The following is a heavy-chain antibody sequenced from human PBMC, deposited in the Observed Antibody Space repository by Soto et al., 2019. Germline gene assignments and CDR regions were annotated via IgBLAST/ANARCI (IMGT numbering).Heavy chain of an antibody. V-gene: IGHV1-69*13. J-gene: IGHJ6*02. Sequence: ASVKVSCKASGGTFSSYAISWVRRAPGQGLEWMGGIIPIFGTANYAQKFQGRVTITADESTSTAYMELSSLRSEDTAVYYCAIVVVITQESYYYGMDVWGQGTTVTVSS. D-gene: IGHD3-22*01. CDR1: GGTFSSYA. CDR3: AIVVVITQESYYYGMDV. CDR2: IIPIFGTA.